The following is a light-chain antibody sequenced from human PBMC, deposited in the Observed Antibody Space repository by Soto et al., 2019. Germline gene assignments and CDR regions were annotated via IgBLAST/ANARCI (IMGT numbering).Light chain of an antibody. J-gene: IGLJ1*01. V-gene: IGLV1-51*01. CDR3: GYWVSSRSASV. Sequence: QSVLTQPPSVSAAPGQKVTISCSGSSSNIGGNSVSWYQQRPGTAPKLLIYEDHKRPSGIPDRFSTSKPRTSAPLGITGFQPGAEAEYYSGYWVSSRSASVFGHGAKVTIL. CDR2: EDH. CDR1: SSNIGGNS.